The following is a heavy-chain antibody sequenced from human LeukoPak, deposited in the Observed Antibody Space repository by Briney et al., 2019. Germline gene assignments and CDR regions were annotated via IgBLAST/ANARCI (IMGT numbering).Heavy chain of an antibody. V-gene: IGHV4-39*01. Sequence: SETLSLTCTVSGGSISSSSYYWGWIRQPPGKGLEWIGSIYYSGSTYYNPSLKSRVTIYVDTSKNQFSLKLSSVTAADTAVYYCARRYYYDNSGYFENHFDYWGQGTLVTVSS. CDR1: GGSISSSSYY. D-gene: IGHD3-22*01. J-gene: IGHJ4*02. CDR2: IYYSGST. CDR3: ARRYYYDNSGYFENHFDY.